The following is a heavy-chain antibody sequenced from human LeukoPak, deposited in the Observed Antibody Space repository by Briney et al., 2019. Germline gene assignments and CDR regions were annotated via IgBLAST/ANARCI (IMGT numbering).Heavy chain of an antibody. D-gene: IGHD4-11*01. Sequence: MPSETLSLTCAVYGGSFSGYYCSWIRQPPGKGLEWIGEIHHSGRFNYNPSLKSRVTISVDTSKNQFSLKLNSVTAADTAVYYCARGNDYSNPPLGYWGQGTLVTVSS. CDR2: IHHSGRF. CDR3: ARGNDYSNPPLGY. J-gene: IGHJ4*02. CDR1: GGSFSGYY. V-gene: IGHV4-34*01.